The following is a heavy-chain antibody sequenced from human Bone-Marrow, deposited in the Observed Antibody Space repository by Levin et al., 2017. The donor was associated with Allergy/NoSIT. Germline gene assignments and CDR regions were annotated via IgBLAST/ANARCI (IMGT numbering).Heavy chain of an antibody. Sequence: SQTLSLTCTVSGGSVSSGTYYWGWVRQPAGQGLDWIGRIYTSGNTYYSPSLKSRVTISLDTSNNQFSLTLTSVTAADTAVYYCARERGGGYYSPPFDIWGQGTMVTVSS. CDR2: IYTSGNT. D-gene: IGHD2-15*01. CDR1: GGSVSSGTYY. J-gene: IGHJ3*02. V-gene: IGHV4-61*02. CDR3: ARERGGGYYSPPFDI.